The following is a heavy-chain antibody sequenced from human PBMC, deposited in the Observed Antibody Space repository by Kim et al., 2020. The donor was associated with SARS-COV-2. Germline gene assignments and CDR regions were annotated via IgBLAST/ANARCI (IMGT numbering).Heavy chain of an antibody. CDR1: GFTFGDYA. J-gene: IGHJ6*02. CDR2: IRSKAYGGTT. V-gene: IGHV3-49*04. D-gene: IGHD6-13*01. CDR3: TRVFPAGYSSSWYYYYYYGMDV. Sequence: GGSLRLSCTASGFTFGDYAMSWVRQAPGKGLEWVGFIRSKAYGGTTEYAASVKGRFTISRDDSKSIAYMQMNSLKTEDTAVYYCTRVFPAGYSSSWYYYYYYGMDVWGQGTTVTVSS.